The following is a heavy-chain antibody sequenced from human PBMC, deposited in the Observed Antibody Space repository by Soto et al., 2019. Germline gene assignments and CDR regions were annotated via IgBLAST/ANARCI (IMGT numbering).Heavy chain of an antibody. J-gene: IGHJ5*02. CDR3: AREELPPGTSFNSWFDP. CDR2: ISGSSTYI. D-gene: IGHD1-1*01. Sequence: EGQLEESGGGLVKPGGSLTLSCVGSGFTFSNYKMNWVRQAPGQGLEWVSSISGSSTYIYYADSVRGRCTISRDNAKNSVHLQMNSLRVEDTAVYFCAREELPPGTSFNSWFDPWGQGTLVTVSS. V-gene: IGHV3-21*01. CDR1: GFTFSNYK.